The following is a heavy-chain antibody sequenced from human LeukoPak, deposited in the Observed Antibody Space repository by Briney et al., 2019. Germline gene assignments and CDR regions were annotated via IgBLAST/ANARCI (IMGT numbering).Heavy chain of an antibody. Sequence: SETLSLTCTVSGGSISSYYWSWIRQPPGKGLEWIGYIYYSGSTNYNPSLKSRVTISVDTSKNQFSLKLSSVTAADTAVYYCARVGRRRGYYDSSGYPDAFDIWGQGTMVTVSS. J-gene: IGHJ3*02. CDR1: GGSISSYY. CDR3: ARVGRRRGYYDSSGYPDAFDI. D-gene: IGHD3-22*01. CDR2: IYYSGST. V-gene: IGHV4-59*01.